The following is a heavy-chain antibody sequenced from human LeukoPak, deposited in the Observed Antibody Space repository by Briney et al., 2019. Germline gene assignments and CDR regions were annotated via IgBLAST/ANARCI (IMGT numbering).Heavy chain of an antibody. CDR2: IYYSGST. Sequence: KTSETLSLTCTVSGGSISSSSYYWGWIRQPPGKGLEWIGSIYYSGSTYYNPSLKSRVTISVDTSKNQFSLKLSSVTAADMAVYYCARHHPRVRIFDYWGQGTLVTVSS. D-gene: IGHD1-14*01. J-gene: IGHJ4*02. V-gene: IGHV4-39*01. CDR3: ARHHPRVRIFDY. CDR1: GGSISSSSYY.